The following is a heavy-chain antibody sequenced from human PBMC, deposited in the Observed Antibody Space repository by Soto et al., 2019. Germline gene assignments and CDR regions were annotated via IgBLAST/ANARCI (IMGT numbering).Heavy chain of an antibody. CDR1: GITATNGH. CDR3: ARDWNGDKYFDL. V-gene: IGHV3-53*01. Sequence: DVQLVKSGGGLIQPGGSLRLSCAASGITATNGHMSWVRQAPGKGLEWVSVIYSDDNTYYADSVKGRFTISRDTAKNTVYLQMNSLRAEDTAVDYCARDWNGDKYFDLWGQGSLVTVSS. J-gene: IGHJ4*02. D-gene: IGHD4-17*01. CDR2: IYSDDNT.